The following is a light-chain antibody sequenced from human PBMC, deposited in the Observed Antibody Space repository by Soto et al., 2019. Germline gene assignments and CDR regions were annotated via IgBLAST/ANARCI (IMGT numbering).Light chain of an antibody. J-gene: IGKJ2*01. CDR1: QSVLYSSNNKNY. CDR2: WAS. V-gene: IGKV4-1*01. Sequence: DIVMTQSPDSLAVSLGERATINCKSSQSVLYSSNNKNYLAWYQQKPGQPPKLLIYWASTRESGVPDRFSGSGSGTDFTLTISSLPAEDEAVYYCQQYDSTPYTFGQGTMLEIK. CDR3: QQYDSTPYT.